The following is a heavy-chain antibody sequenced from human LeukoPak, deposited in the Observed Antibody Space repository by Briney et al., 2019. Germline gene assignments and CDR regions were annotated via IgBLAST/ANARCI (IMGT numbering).Heavy chain of an antibody. CDR2: ISYDGSNK. D-gene: IGHD5-24*01. J-gene: IGHJ6*02. CDR3: ARMYEMATKPLYYYYGMDV. V-gene: IGHV3-30*04. Sequence: PGRSLRLSCAASGFTFSSYAMHWVRQAPGKGLEGVAVISYDGSNKYYADSVKGRFTISRDNSKNTLYLQMNSLRAEDTAVYYCARMYEMATKPLYYYYGMDVWGQGTTVTVSS. CDR1: GFTFSSYA.